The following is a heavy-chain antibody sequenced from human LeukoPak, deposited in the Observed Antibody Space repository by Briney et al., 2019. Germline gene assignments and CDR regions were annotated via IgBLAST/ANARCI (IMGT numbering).Heavy chain of an antibody. J-gene: IGHJ5*02. D-gene: IGHD6-19*01. CDR3: ARDPTRGSYSSGWYL. CDR1: GGSISSYY. V-gene: IGHV4-4*07. Sequence: PSETLSLTCTVPGGSISSYYWSWIRQPAGKGLEWIGRIYTSGSTNYNPSLKSRVTMSVDTSKNQFSLKLSSVTAADTAVYYCARDPTRGSYSSGWYLWGQGTLVTVSS. CDR2: IYTSGST.